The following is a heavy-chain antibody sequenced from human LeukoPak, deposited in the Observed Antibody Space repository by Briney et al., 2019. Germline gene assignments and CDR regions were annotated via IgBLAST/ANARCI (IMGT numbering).Heavy chain of an antibody. D-gene: IGHD6-13*01. Sequence: ASVKVSCKASGGTFSSYAISWVRQAPGQGLEWMGRIIPILGIANYAQKFQSRVTITADKSTSTAYMELSSLRSEDTAVYYCARSELGEIAAAGKRKPNIDYWGQGTLVTVSS. J-gene: IGHJ4*02. CDR1: GGTFSSYA. V-gene: IGHV1-69*04. CDR3: ARSELGEIAAAGKRKPNIDY. CDR2: IIPILGIA.